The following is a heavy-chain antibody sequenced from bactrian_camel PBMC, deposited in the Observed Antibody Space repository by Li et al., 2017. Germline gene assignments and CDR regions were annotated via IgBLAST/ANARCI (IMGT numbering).Heavy chain of an antibody. D-gene: IGHD1*01. J-gene: IGHJ4*01. CDR3: AADRLACLRDNWAEPRGYNS. CDR2: IYDGGVAT. CDR1: RDTLDLGSKC. Sequence: VQLVESGGGSVQVGGSLRLSWTASRDTLDLGSKCMAWFRQDPGKEREGLATIYDGGVATHYADSVKGRFTISRDSAENTAYLQMDRLQPEDTAMYYCAADRLACLRDNWAEPRGYNSWGQGTQVTVS. V-gene: IGHV3S40*01.